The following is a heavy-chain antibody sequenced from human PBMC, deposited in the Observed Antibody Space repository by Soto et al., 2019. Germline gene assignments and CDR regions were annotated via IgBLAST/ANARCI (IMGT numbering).Heavy chain of an antibody. V-gene: IGHV3-30*18. D-gene: IGHD1-26*01. J-gene: IGHJ4*02. CDR2: ISYDGSNK. CDR1: GFTFSSYG. CDR3: AKISHPTLLQEIDY. Sequence: QVQLVESGGGVVQPGRSLRLSCAASGFTFSSYGMHWVRQAPGKGLEWVAVISYDGSNKYYADSVKGRFTISRDNSKNTLYLQMNSLRAEDTAVYYCAKISHPTLLQEIDYWGQGTLVTVSS.